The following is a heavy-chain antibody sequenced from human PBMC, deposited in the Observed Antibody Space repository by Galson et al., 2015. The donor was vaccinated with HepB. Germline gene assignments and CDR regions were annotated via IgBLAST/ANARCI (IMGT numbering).Heavy chain of an antibody. D-gene: IGHD6-19*01. J-gene: IGHJ4*02. CDR3: ARVPKGSGWTPFDY. V-gene: IGHV3-11*05. CDR1: GFTFSNAW. Sequence: SLRLSCAASGFTFSNAWMSWVRQAPGKGLEWVSYISSSSSYTNYADSVKGRFTISRDNAKNSLYLQMNSLRAEDTAVYYCARVPKGSGWTPFDYWGQGTLVTVSS. CDR2: ISSSSSYT.